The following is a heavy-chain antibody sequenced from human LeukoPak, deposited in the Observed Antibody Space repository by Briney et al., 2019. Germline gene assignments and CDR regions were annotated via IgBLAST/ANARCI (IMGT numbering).Heavy chain of an antibody. CDR2: INPNSGGT. J-gene: IGHJ4*02. CDR1: GYTFTGYY. CDR3: ARDLGDNYYDSSGYYYEDY. D-gene: IGHD3-22*01. Sequence: ASVKVSCKASGYTFTGYYMHWVRQAPGQGLEWVGRINPNSGGTNYAQKFQGRVTMTRDTSISTAYMEVSRLRSDDTAVYYCARDLGDNYYDSSGYYYEDYWGQGTLVTVSS. V-gene: IGHV1-2*06.